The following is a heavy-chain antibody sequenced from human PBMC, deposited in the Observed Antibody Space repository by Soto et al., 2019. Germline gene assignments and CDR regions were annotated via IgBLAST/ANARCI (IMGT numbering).Heavy chain of an antibody. CDR1: GYTFTSYA. CDR2: INAGNGNT. J-gene: IGHJ4*02. D-gene: IGHD5-12*01. CDR3: VGSGYDSDFDY. Sequence: ASVKVSCKASGYTFTSYAIHWVRQAPGQRLEWMGWINAGNGNTKYSQKFQGRVTITRDTSASTAYMELSSLRSEDTAVYYCVGSGYDSDFDYWGQGTLVTVSS. V-gene: IGHV1-3*01.